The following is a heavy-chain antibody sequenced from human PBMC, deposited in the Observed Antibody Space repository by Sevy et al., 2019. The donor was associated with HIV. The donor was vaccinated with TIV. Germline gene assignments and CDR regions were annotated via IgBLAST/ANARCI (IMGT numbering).Heavy chain of an antibody. V-gene: IGHV3-33*01. CDR3: ARGFPFNDY. CDR2: IWYDGSNK. CDR1: GFTFSSYG. J-gene: IGHJ4*02. Sequence: GGSLRLSCAASGFTFSSYGMHWVRQAPGKGLEGVAVIWYDGSNKYYADSVKGRFTISRDNSKNTLYLQMNSLRAEDTAVYYCARGFPFNDYWGQGTLVTVSS.